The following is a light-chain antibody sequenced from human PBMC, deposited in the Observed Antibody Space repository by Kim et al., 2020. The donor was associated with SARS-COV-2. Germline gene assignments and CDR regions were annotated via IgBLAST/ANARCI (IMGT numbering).Light chain of an antibody. CDR1: QSVLYSSNNKNY. Sequence: DIVMTQSPDSLAVSLGERATINCKSSQSVLYSSNNKNYLAWYHQKPGQPPKLLIYWASTRESGVPDRFSGSGSGTDFTLTISSLQAEDVAVYYCQQYYSTPLTFGKGPRWISN. CDR2: WAS. V-gene: IGKV4-1*01. J-gene: IGKJ1*01. CDR3: QQYYSTPLT.